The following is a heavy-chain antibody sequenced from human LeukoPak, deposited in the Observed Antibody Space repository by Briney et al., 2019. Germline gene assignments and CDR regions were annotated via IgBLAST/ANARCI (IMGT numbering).Heavy chain of an antibody. CDR2: INGDGTRT. D-gene: IGHD4-17*01. V-gene: IGHV3-74*03. CDR3: VLVTTSR. J-gene: IGHJ4*02. CDR1: GFSFSPYS. Sequence: GGSLRLSCAASGFSFSPYSMHWVRQAPGKGLLWVSGINGDGTRTTIANSVKGRFTISRDNAKNTVYLQMFGLRVEDTAVYYCVLVTTSRWGQGTLVSVSS.